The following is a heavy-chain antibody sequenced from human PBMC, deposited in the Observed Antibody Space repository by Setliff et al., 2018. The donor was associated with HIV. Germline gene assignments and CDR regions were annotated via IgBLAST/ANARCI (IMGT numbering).Heavy chain of an antibody. D-gene: IGHD3-10*01. J-gene: IGHJ4*02. CDR1: GFTFSSYT. CDR3: TRDPTPKELWFFSGYYSDY. Sequence: GGSLRLSCAISGFTFSSYTMHWVRQAPGKGLEWVTFIASDVSKTHIADSVKGRFTISRDNSKNMLYLQMNSLSADDTAVYYCTRDPTPKELWFFSGYYSDYWGQGTLVTVSS. V-gene: IGHV3-30*02. CDR2: IASDVSKT.